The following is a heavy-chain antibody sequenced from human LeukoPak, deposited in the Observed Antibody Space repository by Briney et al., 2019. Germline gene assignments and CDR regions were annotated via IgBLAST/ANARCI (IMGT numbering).Heavy chain of an antibody. V-gene: IGHV1-18*01. CDR2: IITYNGNT. CDR3: ARDTKRSRARWENLGIDP. CDR1: GYTFTSYD. J-gene: IGHJ5*02. Sequence: ASVTVSFKASGYTFTSYDISWVRQAPGQGLEWMGYIITYNGNTNYAQKLQGRVTMTTDTSTSTAYMELRSLRSDDTAVYYCARDTKRSRARWENLGIDPWGQGTLVTVSS. D-gene: IGHD3-16*01.